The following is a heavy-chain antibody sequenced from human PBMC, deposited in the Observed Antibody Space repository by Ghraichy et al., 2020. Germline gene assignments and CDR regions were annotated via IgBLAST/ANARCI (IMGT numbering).Heavy chain of an antibody. V-gene: IGHV4-4*02. CDR3: ARVNGLWSGHPSFWYFDL. CDR2: IYHSGRT. Sequence: SETLSLTCGVSGDSISNNNWWSWVRQPPGKGLEWIGEIYHSGRTNYKTSLRGRVTMSMDESKNQFSLKLTSVSAADAAVYYCARVNGLWSGHPSFWYFDLWGRGTLVTVSS. J-gene: IGHJ2*01. D-gene: IGHD3-3*01. CDR1: GDSISNNNW.